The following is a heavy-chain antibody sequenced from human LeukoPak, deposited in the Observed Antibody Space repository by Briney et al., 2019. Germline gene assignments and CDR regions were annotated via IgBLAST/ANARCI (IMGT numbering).Heavy chain of an antibody. CDR3: ARAGEYGSGSYLVY. D-gene: IGHD3-10*01. V-gene: IGHV1-2*02. CDR1: GYTFTGYY. Sequence: ASVKVSCKASGYTFTGYYIHWVRQAPGQGLEWMGWINPSTGGTNYAQKFQGRVTMTRDTSISTAYMELSRLRSDDTAVYFCARAGEYGSGSYLVYWGQGTLVTVSS. J-gene: IGHJ4*02. CDR2: INPSTGGT.